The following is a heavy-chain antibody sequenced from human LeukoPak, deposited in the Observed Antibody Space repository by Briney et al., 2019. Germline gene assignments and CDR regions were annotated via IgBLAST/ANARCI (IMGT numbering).Heavy chain of an antibody. Sequence: PGGSLRLSCATSGFTFSSYNMHWVRQAPGKGLEWVAFIQNDGSNTYYADSVKGRFTISRDNSKNTLYLQMNSLRAEDTAVYYCAKDAGGGLCYFDYWGQGTLVTVSS. V-gene: IGHV3-30*02. D-gene: IGHD2-2*01. CDR1: GFTFSSYN. J-gene: IGHJ4*02. CDR2: IQNDGSNT. CDR3: AKDAGGGLCYFDY.